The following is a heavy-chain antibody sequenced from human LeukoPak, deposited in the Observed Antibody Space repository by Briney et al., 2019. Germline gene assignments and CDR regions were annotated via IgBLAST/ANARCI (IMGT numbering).Heavy chain of an antibody. CDR2: IIPIFGTA. V-gene: IGHV1-69*13. J-gene: IGHJ6*02. D-gene: IGHD3-22*01. CDR3: ATPKAFGDFYYDSSGYYFGSPYYYYYGMDV. CDR1: GGTFSSYA. Sequence: SVKVSCKASGGTFSSYAISWVRQAPGQGLEWMGGIIPIFGTANYAQKFQGRVTITADESTSTAYMELSSLRSEDTAVYYCATPKAFGDFYYDSSGYYFGSPYYYYYGMDVWGQGTTVIVSS.